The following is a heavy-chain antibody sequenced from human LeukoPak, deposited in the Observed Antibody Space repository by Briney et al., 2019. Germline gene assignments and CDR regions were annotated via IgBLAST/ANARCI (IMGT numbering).Heavy chain of an antibody. CDR3: ARAHEYYDFWSGYSYYFDY. D-gene: IGHD3-3*01. V-gene: IGHV4-4*07. J-gene: IGHJ4*02. Sequence: KSSETLSLTCTVSGGSISSYYWSWIRQPAGKGLEWIGRIYTSGSTNYNPSLKSRVTMSVDTSKNQFSLKLSSVTAADTAVYYCARAHEYYDFWSGYSYYFDYWGQGTLVTVSS. CDR1: GGSISSYY. CDR2: IYTSGST.